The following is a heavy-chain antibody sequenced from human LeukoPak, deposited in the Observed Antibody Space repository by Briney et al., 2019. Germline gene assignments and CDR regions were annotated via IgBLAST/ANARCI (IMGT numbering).Heavy chain of an antibody. V-gene: IGHV4-59*01. J-gene: IGHJ5*02. CDR3: ARGGAGCSSTSCYFRFDP. CDR2: IYYSGST. CDR1: GGSISSYY. Sequence: SETLSHTCTVSGGSISSYYWSWIRQPPGKGLEWIGYIYYSGSTNYNPSLKSRVTISVDTSKNQFSLKLSSVTAADTAVYYCARGGAGCSSTSCYFRFDPWGQGTLVTVSS. D-gene: IGHD2-2*01.